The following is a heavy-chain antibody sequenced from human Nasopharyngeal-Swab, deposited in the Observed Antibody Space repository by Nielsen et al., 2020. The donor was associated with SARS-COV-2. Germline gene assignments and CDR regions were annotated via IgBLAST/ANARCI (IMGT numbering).Heavy chain of an antibody. V-gene: IGHV3-21*01. Sequence: GESLKISCAASGFTLSSYSMNWVRQAPGKGLEWVSSISSSSSYIYYADSVKGRFTISRDNAKNSLYLQMNSLRAEDTAVYYCASERSSRLGEGTFDYWGQGTLVTVSS. J-gene: IGHJ4*02. D-gene: IGHD3-16*01. CDR1: GFTLSSYS. CDR2: ISSSSSYI. CDR3: ASERSSRLGEGTFDY.